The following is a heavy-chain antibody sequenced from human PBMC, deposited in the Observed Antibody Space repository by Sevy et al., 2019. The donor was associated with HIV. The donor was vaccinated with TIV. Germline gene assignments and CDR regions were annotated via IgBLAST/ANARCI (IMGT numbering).Heavy chain of an antibody. J-gene: IGHJ4*02. Sequence: GGSLRLSCAASGFTFDDFAMHWVRQVPGKGLEWVSGLNWDSGSVADADSVKGRFTISRDNAKNALFLQMNSLRAEDTALYYCAKDIGATGIAVVASWGQRIQVTVSS. D-gene: IGHD6-19*01. CDR1: GFTFDDFA. CDR2: LNWDSGSV. V-gene: IGHV3-9*01. CDR3: AKDIGATGIAVVAS.